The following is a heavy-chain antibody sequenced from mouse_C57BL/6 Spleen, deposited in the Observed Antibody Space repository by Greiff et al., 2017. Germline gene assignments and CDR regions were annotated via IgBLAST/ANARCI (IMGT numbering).Heavy chain of an antibody. CDR1: GYSITSGYY. V-gene: IGHV3-6*01. J-gene: IGHJ4*01. CDR2: ISYDGSN. Sequence: EVKLMESGPGLVKPSQSLSLTCSVTGYSITSGYYWNWIRQLPGNKLEWMGYISYDGSNNYNPTIKNRIPITRDTSKNQFFLKLNSVTAEDTATYYCTRGERYYAMDYWGQGTSVTVSS. CDR3: TRGERYYAMDY.